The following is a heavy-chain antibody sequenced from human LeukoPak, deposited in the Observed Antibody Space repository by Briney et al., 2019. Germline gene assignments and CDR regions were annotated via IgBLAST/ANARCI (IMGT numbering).Heavy chain of an antibody. CDR1: GYTFTSYG. CDR2: ISAYNGNT. CDR3: ARDRYYDFWSGYLGYYYYGMDV. J-gene: IGHJ6*02. D-gene: IGHD3-3*01. V-gene: IGHV1-18*01. Sequence: ASVKVPCKASGYTFTSYGISWVRQAPGQGLEWMGWISAYNGNTNYAQKLQGRVTMTTDTSTSTAYMELRSLRSDDTAVYYCARDRYYDFWSGYLGYYYYGMDVWSQGTTVTVSS.